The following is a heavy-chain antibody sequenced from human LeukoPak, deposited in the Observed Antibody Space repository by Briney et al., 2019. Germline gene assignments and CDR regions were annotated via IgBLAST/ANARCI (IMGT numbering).Heavy chain of an antibody. J-gene: IGHJ4*02. V-gene: IGHV3-30*04. CDR2: TSYDERNK. D-gene: IGHD2-21*02. CDR1: GFTFSSNA. Sequence: GGSLRLSCAASGFTFSSNAMHWVRQAPGKGLEWVAATSYDERNKYYGDSVRGRFTISRDNSKNTLYLQMNSLRVEDTAVYYCARGDAGVVTANFDYWGQGTLVTVSS. CDR3: ARGDAGVVTANFDY.